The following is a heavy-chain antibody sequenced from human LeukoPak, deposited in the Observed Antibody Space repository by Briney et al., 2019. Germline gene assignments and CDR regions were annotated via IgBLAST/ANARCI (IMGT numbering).Heavy chain of an antibody. V-gene: IGHV3-23*01. CDR3: AKGARGAAVGFDY. Sequence: GGSPRLSCAASGFTFSNYGMTWVRQAPGKGLEWVSSISASGYSTYYADSLKGRFTISRDNSKNTLYLQMNSLRAEDTAVYYCAKGARGAAVGFDYWGQGTLVTVSS. D-gene: IGHD6-25*01. CDR2: ISASGYST. J-gene: IGHJ4*02. CDR1: GFTFSNYG.